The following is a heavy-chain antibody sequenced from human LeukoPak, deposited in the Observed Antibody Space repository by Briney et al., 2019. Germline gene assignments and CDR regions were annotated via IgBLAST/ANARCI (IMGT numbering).Heavy chain of an antibody. CDR3: ARAGYSGYDFGYYYYYGMDV. Sequence: GASVKVSCKASGYTFTSYDINWVRQATGQGLEWMGWMNPNSGNTGYAQKFQGRVTVTRNTSISTAYMELSSLRSEDTAVYYCARAGYSGYDFGYYYYYGMDVWGQGTTVTVSS. CDR1: GYTFTSYD. D-gene: IGHD5-12*01. CDR2: MNPNSGNT. V-gene: IGHV1-8*01. J-gene: IGHJ6*02.